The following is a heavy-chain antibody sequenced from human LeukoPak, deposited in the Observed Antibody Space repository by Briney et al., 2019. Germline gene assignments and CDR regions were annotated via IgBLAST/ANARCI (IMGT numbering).Heavy chain of an antibody. CDR2: IYYSGSA. CDR1: GGSISSYY. D-gene: IGHD2-15*01. V-gene: IGHV4-59*01. J-gene: IGHJ4*02. CDR3: ARFKSGGWSYFDS. Sequence: SETLSLTCTVSGGSISSYYWSWIRQPPGKGLESIGYIYYSGSASYNPSLKSRVTLSLDTSKNQFSLKLRSVTAEDSAVYYCARFKSGGWSYFDSWGQGTPVTVSS.